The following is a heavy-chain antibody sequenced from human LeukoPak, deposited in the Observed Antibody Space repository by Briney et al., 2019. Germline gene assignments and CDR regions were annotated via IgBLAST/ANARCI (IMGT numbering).Heavy chain of an antibody. Sequence: PETLSLTCTGSGGAISGYYWSCIRQAAGKGLEWIGRVYSTGTTNYNPSLVSRATLSIDTSKNQFSLKVRSVTAADTAVYFCARGSYGGDTGYYFDYWGQGTLVTVSS. CDR2: VYSTGTT. CDR3: ARGSYGGDTGYYFDY. J-gene: IGHJ4*02. D-gene: IGHD4-23*01. V-gene: IGHV4-4*07. CDR1: GGAISGYY.